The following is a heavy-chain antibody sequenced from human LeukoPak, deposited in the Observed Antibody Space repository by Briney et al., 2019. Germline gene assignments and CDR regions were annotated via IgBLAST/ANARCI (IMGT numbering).Heavy chain of an antibody. J-gene: IGHJ5*02. CDR1: GDSIGSSTYY. D-gene: IGHD3-16*02. Sequence: PSETLSLTCTVSGDSIGSSTYYWAWIRQPPGEGLEWIGSVYYTGGTHYIPSLKSRVTISVDTSKNQFSLKLSSVTAADTAVYYCARVSRHYVWGSYRSNWFDPWGQGTLVTVSS. V-gene: IGHV4-39*07. CDR3: ARVSRHYVWGSYRSNWFDP. CDR2: VYYTGGT.